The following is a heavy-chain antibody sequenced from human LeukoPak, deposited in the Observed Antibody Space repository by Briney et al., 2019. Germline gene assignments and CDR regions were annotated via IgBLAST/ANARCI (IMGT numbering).Heavy chain of an antibody. CDR1: GFTFSSYS. CDR3: ARGGGYCSSTSCYSEYYFDY. D-gene: IGHD2-2*02. Sequence: GGSLRLSCAASGFTFSSYSMNWVRQAPGKGLEWVSSISSSSSYIYYADSVKGRFTISRDNAKNSLYLQMNSLRAEDTAVYYCARGGGYCSSTSCYSEYYFDYWGQGTLVTVSS. CDR2: ISSSSSYI. J-gene: IGHJ4*02. V-gene: IGHV3-21*01.